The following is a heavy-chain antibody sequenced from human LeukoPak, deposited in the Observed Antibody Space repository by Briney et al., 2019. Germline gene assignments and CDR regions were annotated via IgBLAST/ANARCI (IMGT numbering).Heavy chain of an antibody. CDR3: ARDAARYYDFWSGYPDY. J-gene: IGHJ4*02. V-gene: IGHV1-2*02. D-gene: IGHD3-3*01. Sequence: APVKVSCKSSGYTFTGYYMHWVRQGPGQGLEWMGWINPNSGGTNYAQKFQGRVTMTRDTSISTAYMELSRLRSDDTAVYYCARDAARYYDFWSGYPDYWAREPWSPSPQ. CDR2: INPNSGGT. CDR1: GYTFTGYY.